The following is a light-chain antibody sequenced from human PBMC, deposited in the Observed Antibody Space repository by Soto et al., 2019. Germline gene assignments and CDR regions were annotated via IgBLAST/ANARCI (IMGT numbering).Light chain of an antibody. V-gene: IGLV2-8*01. CDR3: CSYGFAGSDYLV. J-gene: IGLJ3*02. CDR1: SSDVGGNDY. CDR2: EVN. Sequence: QSALTQPPSASGSPGQSVTISCTGASSDVGGNDYVSWYQHHPGKVPKLMIFEVNKRPSGVPHRFSGSKSGNTASLTVSGLQAEDDADYYCCSYGFAGSDYLVFGGGTKLTVL.